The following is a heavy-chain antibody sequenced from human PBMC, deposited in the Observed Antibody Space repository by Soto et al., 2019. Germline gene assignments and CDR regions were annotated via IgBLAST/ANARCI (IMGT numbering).Heavy chain of an antibody. Sequence: QVQLQQSGPRLVKPSETLSLTCTVSSGPDRSHNWGWIRQPPGRGLEWIGYVYYTGDTAYNPSLRSRVTISADTSTNDISLTLSSVTAADTAVYYCVRQGIDYLYGLVDVWGQGTTVSVSS. V-gene: IGHV4-59*08. J-gene: IGHJ6*02. D-gene: IGHD4-17*01. CDR2: VYYTGDT. CDR3: VRQGIDYLYGLVDV. CDR1: SGPDRSHN.